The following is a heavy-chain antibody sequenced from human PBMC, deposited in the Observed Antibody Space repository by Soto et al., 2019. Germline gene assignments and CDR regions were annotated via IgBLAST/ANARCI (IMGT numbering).Heavy chain of an antibody. J-gene: IGHJ3*01. CDR1: GFTFSSFV. CDR3: VRRAITASSNWGAFDV. Sequence: GGSLRLSCAASGFTFSSFVMNWVRQAPGKGLEWVSTVSPGGDVSHYADSVKGRFTISRDNSRRTLHLQLESKSPEDEDASICVRRAITASSNWGAFDVCGQGTVVTVSS. D-gene: IGHD7-27*01. V-gene: IGHV3-23*01. CDR2: VSPGGDVS.